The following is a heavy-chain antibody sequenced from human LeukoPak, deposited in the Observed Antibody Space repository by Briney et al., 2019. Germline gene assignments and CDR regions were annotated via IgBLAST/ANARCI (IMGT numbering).Heavy chain of an antibody. J-gene: IGHJ3*02. Sequence: SETLSLTCTVSGGSISSYYWSWIRLPPGKGLEWIGYIYTSGSTNYNPSLKSRVTISVDTSKNQFSLKLSSVTAAGTAVYYCARFNTYYDFWSGRRKAFDIWGQGTMVTVSS. CDR2: IYTSGST. V-gene: IGHV4-4*09. CDR3: ARFNTYYDFWSGRRKAFDI. D-gene: IGHD3-3*01. CDR1: GGSISSYY.